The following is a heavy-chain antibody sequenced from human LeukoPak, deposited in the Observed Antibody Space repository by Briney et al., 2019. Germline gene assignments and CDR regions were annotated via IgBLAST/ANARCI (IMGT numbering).Heavy chain of an antibody. CDR1: GGSITSTNY. CDR3: AREGGPYRPLDY. V-gene: IGHV4-4*02. CDR2: FNLQGGT. J-gene: IGHJ4*02. Sequence: PSGTLSLTCGVSGGSITSTNYWTWVRQPPGKGVEGIGEFNLQGGTNYNPSLMGRVAISVDISGNHISLQLTSVTAADTAVYYCAREGGPYRPLDYSGQGTLVTVSS.